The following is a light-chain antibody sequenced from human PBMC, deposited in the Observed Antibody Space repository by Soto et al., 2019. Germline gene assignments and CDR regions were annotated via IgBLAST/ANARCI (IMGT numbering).Light chain of an antibody. J-gene: IGLJ1*01. Sequence: LTQPRSVSGSPGQSVTISCTGTSSDVGGYNYVSWYQQHPGKAHKLMIYDVSKRPSGVPNHFSGSKSGNTASLTISGLQAEDEADYYCCSYAGSRYVFGTGTKVTVL. CDR3: CSYAGSRYV. CDR1: SSDVGGYNY. V-gene: IGLV2-11*01. CDR2: DVS.